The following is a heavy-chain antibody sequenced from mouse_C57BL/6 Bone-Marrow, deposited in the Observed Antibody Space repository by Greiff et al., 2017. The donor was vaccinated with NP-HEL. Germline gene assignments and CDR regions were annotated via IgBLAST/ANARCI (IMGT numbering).Heavy chain of an antibody. CDR2: ISSGGSYT. CDR3: ARHYYSNYFDY. D-gene: IGHD2-5*01. Sequence: EVMLVESGGDLVKPGGSLKLSCAASGFTFSSYGMSWVRQTPDKRLEWVATISSGGSYTYYPDSVKERFTISRDNAKNTLYLQMSSLKSEDTAMYYCARHYYSNYFDYWGQGTTLTVSS. CDR1: GFTFSSYG. V-gene: IGHV5-6*01. J-gene: IGHJ2*01.